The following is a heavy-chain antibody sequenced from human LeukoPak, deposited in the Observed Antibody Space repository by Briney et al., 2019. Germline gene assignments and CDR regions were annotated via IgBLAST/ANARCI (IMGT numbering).Heavy chain of an antibody. J-gene: IGHJ4*02. CDR3: AKGKLWSDY. V-gene: IGHV3-30*18. Sequence: GGSLRLSCAASRFTFSSYGMHWVRQAPGKGLEWVAVISYDGSNKYYADSVKGRFTISRDNSKNTLYLQMNSLRAEDTAVYYCAKGKLWSDYWGQGTLVTVSS. CDR1: RFTFSSYG. D-gene: IGHD5-18*01. CDR2: ISYDGSNK.